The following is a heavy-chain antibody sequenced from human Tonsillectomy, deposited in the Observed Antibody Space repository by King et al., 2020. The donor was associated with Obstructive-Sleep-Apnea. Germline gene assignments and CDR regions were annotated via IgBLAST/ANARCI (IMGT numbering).Heavy chain of an antibody. CDR2: MYYSGNT. CDR1: GGSISNYY. J-gene: IGHJ4*02. CDR3: ARHRGVEDYGGYGDYCDY. Sequence: VQLQESGPGLVKPSETLSLTCTVSGGSISNYYWSWIRQPPGKGLEWIGYMYYSGNTNFNPSLKSRVTISADTSTIQFSLRLSSVTAADTAVYYCARHRGVEDYGGYGDYCDYWGQGTLVTVSS. V-gene: IGHV4-59*08. D-gene: IGHD5-12*01.